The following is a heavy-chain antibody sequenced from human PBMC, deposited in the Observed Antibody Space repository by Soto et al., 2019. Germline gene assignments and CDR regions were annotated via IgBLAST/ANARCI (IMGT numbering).Heavy chain of an antibody. J-gene: IGHJ2*01. D-gene: IGHD4-17*01. CDR3: ARGGTKMNTVTTDWYFDL. CDR1: GGSISSGGYY. V-gene: IGHV4-31*03. CDR2: IYYSGST. Sequence: TLSLTCTVSGGSISSGGYYWSWIRQHPGKGLEWIGYIYYSGSTYYNPSLKSRVTISVDTSKNQFSLKLSSVTAADTAVYYCARGGTKMNTVTTDWYFDLWGRGTLVTVSS.